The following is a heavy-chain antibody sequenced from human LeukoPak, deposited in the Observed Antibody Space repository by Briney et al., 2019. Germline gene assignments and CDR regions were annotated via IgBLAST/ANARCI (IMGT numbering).Heavy chain of an antibody. J-gene: IGHJ4*02. CDR3: AKGTLRSCSGARCYPFDY. Sequence: GGSLRLSCAASGCSFSDYAMNWVRQAPGKGLEWVSSITGSGDSTYIADSVKGRFTIYRDNSKNTMYMQMNILRAEDTAVYYCAKGTLRSCSGARCYPFDYWGQGTLVNVSS. V-gene: IGHV3-23*01. CDR1: GCSFSDYA. CDR2: ITGSGDST. D-gene: IGHD2-15*01.